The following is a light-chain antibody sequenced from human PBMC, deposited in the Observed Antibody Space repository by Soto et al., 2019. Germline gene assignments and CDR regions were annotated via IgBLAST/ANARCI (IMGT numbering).Light chain of an antibody. J-gene: IGKJ1*01. V-gene: IGKV1-5*01. CDR1: QTINNW. Sequence: DIQMTQSPSTLSASIGDRVTITCRASQTINNWLAWYQQKPGKAPNLLIYHASNLETGVPSRFIGSAFGTEFTLTIRSLQPDDFATYYCQHYNSYPWTFGQGTKVEIK. CDR2: HAS. CDR3: QHYNSYPWT.